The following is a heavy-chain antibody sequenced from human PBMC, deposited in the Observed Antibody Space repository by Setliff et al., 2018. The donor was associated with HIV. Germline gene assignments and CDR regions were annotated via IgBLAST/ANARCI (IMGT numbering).Heavy chain of an antibody. J-gene: IGHJ4*02. CDR3: ARGEHFWSGYYPGPSYDY. CDR1: GFTFSSYW. Sequence: GGSLRLSCAASGFTFSSYWMYWVRQAPGKGLVWVSRINSDGSSTSYADSVKGRFTISRDNAKNTLYLQMNSLRAEDTAVYYCARGEHFWSGYYPGPSYDYWGQGTLVTVSS. CDR2: INSDGSST. V-gene: IGHV3-74*01. D-gene: IGHD3-3*02.